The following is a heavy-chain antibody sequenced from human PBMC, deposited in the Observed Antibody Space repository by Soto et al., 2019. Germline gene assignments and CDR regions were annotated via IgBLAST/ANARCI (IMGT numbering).Heavy chain of an antibody. D-gene: IGHD5-12*01. CDR2: VDDSGNT. CDR1: GGSVNHYY. Sequence: SETLSLTCSVAGGSVNHYYWSWIRQPPGKGLEWVGFVDDSGNTKYNPSLKSRLSMSMDTSRNQFSLTLTAVTAADTAVYYCARSLWGGYHPDSWGRGTLVTVSS. CDR3: ARSLWGGYHPDS. J-gene: IGHJ4*02. V-gene: IGHV4-59*02.